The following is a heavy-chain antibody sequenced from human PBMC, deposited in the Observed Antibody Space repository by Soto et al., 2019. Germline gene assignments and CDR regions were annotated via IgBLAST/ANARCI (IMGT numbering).Heavy chain of an antibody. CDR3: ARARGYTYGPPTY. CDR2: IWYDGSLK. V-gene: IGHV3-33*01. D-gene: IGHD5-18*01. CDR1: GFTFNTYG. Sequence: GGSLRLSCAASGFTFNTYGMHWVRQAPGKGLEWVAVIWYDGSLKYYADSVKGRFTISRDNSKNTLYLQINSLRAEDTAVYYCARARGYTYGPPTYWGQGTLVTVSS. J-gene: IGHJ4*02.